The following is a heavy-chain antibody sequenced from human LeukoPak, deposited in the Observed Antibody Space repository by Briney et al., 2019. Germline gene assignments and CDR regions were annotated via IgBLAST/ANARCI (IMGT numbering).Heavy chain of an antibody. CDR3: ARDGVATIISPPRSYFDY. V-gene: IGHV1-46*01. J-gene: IGHJ4*02. D-gene: IGHD5-12*01. Sequence: ASVKVSCTASGYTFTSYYMHWVRQAPGQGLEWMGIINPSGGSTSYAQKFQGRVTMTRDTSTSTVYMELSSLRSEDTAVYYCARDGVATIISPPRSYFDYWGQGTLVTVSS. CDR2: INPSGGST. CDR1: GYTFTSYY.